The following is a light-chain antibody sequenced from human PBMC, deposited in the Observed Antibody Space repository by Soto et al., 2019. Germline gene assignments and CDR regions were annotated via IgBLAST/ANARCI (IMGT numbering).Light chain of an antibody. CDR1: ESVNSY. V-gene: IGKV3-11*01. CDR3: QQYNSWPLT. J-gene: IGKJ4*01. CDR2: DAS. Sequence: EIVLTQSPATLSLSPGERATLSCRASESVNSYLAWFQQRPGQAPRLLIQDASNRATGIPARFSGSGSGTDFTLTISSLQSEDFAVYYCQQYNSWPLTFGGGTKVEIK.